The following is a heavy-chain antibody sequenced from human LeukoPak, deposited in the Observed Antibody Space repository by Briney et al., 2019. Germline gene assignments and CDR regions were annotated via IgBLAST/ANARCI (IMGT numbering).Heavy chain of an antibody. CDR2: ISWDVGST. CDR1: GFTFDDYA. CDR3: AKDVADGLVGSTRLDY. D-gene: IGHD1-26*01. Sequence: PGGSLRLSCAPSGFTFDDYAMHCVRQAPGKGLEWVSLISWDVGSTYYADSVKGRFTISRDNSKNSLYLQKNSLRAEDTALYYCAKDVADGLVGSTRLDYWVQGTMVTVSS. J-gene: IGHJ4*02. V-gene: IGHV3-43D*03.